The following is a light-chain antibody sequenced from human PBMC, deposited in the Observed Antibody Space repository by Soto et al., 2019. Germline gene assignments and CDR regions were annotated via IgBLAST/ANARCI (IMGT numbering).Light chain of an antibody. CDR1: SSDVGGYKY. CDR3: SSYTTISTTV. J-gene: IGLJ2*01. V-gene: IGLV2-14*03. CDR2: DVS. Sequence: QSALTQPASVSGSPGQSITISCTGTSSDVGGYKYVSWYQQHPGRAPKLLIYDVSDRPSGVSNRFSGSNSGNTASMTISGLQSEDEADYYCSSYTTISTTVFGGGTKLTVL.